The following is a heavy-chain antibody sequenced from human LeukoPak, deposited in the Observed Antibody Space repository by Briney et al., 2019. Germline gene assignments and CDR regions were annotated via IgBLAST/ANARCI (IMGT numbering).Heavy chain of an antibody. V-gene: IGHV4-61*02. J-gene: IGHJ3*02. CDR3: ARGPYSYDSLGAFDI. Sequence: SETLSLICTVSGDSISSGDYYWSWIRQPAGKGLEWIGRISSSGSTNYNPSLKSRVTVSVDTSKNQFSLKLSSVTAADTAVYFCARGPYSYDSLGAFDIWGQGTMVTVSS. D-gene: IGHD3-22*01. CDR1: GDSISSGDYY. CDR2: ISSSGST.